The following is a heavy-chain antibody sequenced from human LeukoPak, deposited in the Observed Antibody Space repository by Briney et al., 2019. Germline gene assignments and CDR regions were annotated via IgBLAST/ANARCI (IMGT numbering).Heavy chain of an antibody. CDR3: ARERYSSGWYFDY. V-gene: IGHV1-69*04. Sequence: ASVKVSCKASGGTFSGYAISWVRQAPGQGLEWMGRIIPILGIANYAQKFQGRVTITADKSTSTAYMELSSLRSEDTAVYYCARERYSSGWYFDYWGQGTLVTVSS. D-gene: IGHD6-19*01. CDR1: GGTFSGYA. CDR2: IIPILGIA. J-gene: IGHJ4*02.